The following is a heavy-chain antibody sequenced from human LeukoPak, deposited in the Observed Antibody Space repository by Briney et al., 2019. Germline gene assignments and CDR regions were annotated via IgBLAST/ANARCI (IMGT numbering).Heavy chain of an antibody. J-gene: IGHJ5*02. Sequence: SSETLSLTCSASGGSIGSSSYYWSWIRQPAGKGLEWIGRIYTSGSTNYNPSLKSRVTISVDTSKNQFSLKLSSVTAADTAVYYCARMYYYGSGSSKPLYRKRWFDPWGQGTLVTVSS. V-gene: IGHV4-61*02. CDR3: ARMYYYGSGSSKPLYRKRWFDP. CDR2: IYTSGST. CDR1: GGSIGSSSYY. D-gene: IGHD3-10*01.